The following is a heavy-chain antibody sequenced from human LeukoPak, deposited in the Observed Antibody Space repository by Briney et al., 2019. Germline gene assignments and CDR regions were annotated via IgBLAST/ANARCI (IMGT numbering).Heavy chain of an antibody. J-gene: IGHJ6*02. CDR1: GGTFSSYA. CDR3: ARGRYSYGYPYYYYGMDV. Sequence: SVKVSCKASGGTFSSYAISWVRQAPGQGLEWMGGIIPIFGTANYAQKFQGRVTITADESTSTAYMELSSLRSEDTAVYYCARGRYSYGYPYYYYGMDVWAKGPRSPSP. CDR2: IIPIFGTA. V-gene: IGHV1-69*13. D-gene: IGHD5-18*01.